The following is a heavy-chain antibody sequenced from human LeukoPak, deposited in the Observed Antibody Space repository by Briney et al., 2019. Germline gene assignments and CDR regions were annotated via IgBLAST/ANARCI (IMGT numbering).Heavy chain of an antibody. CDR3: ARSSSAPGYNSGWVNA. D-gene: IGHD6-19*01. CDR2: VYYTGNT. Sequence: SETLSLTCSVSGGSISRYYWSWIRQPPGKRLEWIGYVYYTGNTHYNPSLTNRVTISVDTSGNQFSLKLNSVTAADTAVYFCARSSSAPGYNSGWVNAWGQGALVIVSS. J-gene: IGHJ5*02. CDR1: GGSISRYY. V-gene: IGHV4-59*12.